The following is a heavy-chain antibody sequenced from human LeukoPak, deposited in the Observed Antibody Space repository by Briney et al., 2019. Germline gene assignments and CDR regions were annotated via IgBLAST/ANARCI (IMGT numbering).Heavy chain of an antibody. J-gene: IGHJ4*02. Sequence: SQTLSXTCAISGDSVSSNSAAWSWIRQSPSRGLEWLGRTYYRSKWYNDYAVSVKSRITINPDTSKNQFSLQLNSVTPEDTAVYYCARDLRFGELGFDYWGQGTLVTVSS. CDR3: ARDLRFGELGFDY. CDR2: TYYRSKWYN. CDR1: GDSVSSNSAA. V-gene: IGHV6-1*01. D-gene: IGHD3-10*01.